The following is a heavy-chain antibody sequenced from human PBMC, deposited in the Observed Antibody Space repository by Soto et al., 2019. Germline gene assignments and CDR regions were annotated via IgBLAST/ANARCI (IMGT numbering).Heavy chain of an antibody. D-gene: IGHD2-2*01. V-gene: IGHV3-7*01. CDR1: GFTFSSYW. CDR3: ELQDGVVVY. J-gene: IGHJ4*02. CDR2: IKQDGSEK. Sequence: GGSLRLSCSASGFTFSSYWMTWFRQAPGKGIEWVSNIKQDGSEKYYVDSLKGRFTISRDNAKNSLYLQMHSLRADDTGVYRCELQDGVVVYWGQGILVMVSS.